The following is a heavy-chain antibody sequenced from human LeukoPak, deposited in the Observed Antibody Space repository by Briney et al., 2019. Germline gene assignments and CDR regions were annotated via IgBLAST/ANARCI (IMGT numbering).Heavy chain of an antibody. Sequence: SETLSLTCTVSGGSISSYYWSWIRQPPGKGLEWIGYIYYSGSTNYNPSLKSRVTISVDTSKNQFSLKLSSVTAADTAVYYCAIGTRQKTGYSSSGGQGTLVTVSS. J-gene: IGHJ4*02. D-gene: IGHD6-13*01. CDR2: IYYSGST. CDR3: AIGTRQKTGYSSS. CDR1: GGSISSYY. V-gene: IGHV4-59*08.